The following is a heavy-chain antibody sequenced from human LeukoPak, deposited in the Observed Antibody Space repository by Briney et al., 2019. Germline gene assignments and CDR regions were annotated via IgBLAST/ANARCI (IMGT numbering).Heavy chain of an antibody. D-gene: IGHD5-12*01. Sequence: WGSLRLSCAASGFTFNTYTINWVRQAPGKGLEWVSCISSSSSYMYYADSVRGRFTISRDNAKRSLYLQMNSLRAEDTAVYYCARAAGGVSGYDLYFFDYWGQGALVTVSS. CDR1: GFTFNTYT. J-gene: IGHJ4*02. CDR2: ISSSSSYM. CDR3: ARAAGGVSGYDLYFFDY. V-gene: IGHV3-21*01.